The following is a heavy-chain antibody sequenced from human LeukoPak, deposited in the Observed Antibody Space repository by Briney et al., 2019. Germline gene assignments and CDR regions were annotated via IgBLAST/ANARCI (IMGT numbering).Heavy chain of an antibody. CDR3: TRDLVLGSGSYGH. CDR2: IDEFGRAT. CDR1: GFSLSENW. D-gene: IGHD3-10*01. V-gene: IGHV3-74*01. J-gene: IGHJ1*01. Sequence: PGGSLRLSCAASGFSLSENWMHWVRQAPGQELVWVSRIDEFGRATFYADSVKGRFTISRDDATNTVYLQMNSLRADDTAIYFCTRDLVLGSGSYGHWGQGTLVTVSA.